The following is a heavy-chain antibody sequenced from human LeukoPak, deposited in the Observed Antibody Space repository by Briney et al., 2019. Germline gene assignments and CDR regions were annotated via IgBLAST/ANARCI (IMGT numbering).Heavy chain of an antibody. CDR2: ISAYNGNT. CDR1: GGTFSSYA. D-gene: IGHD1-26*01. J-gene: IGHJ4*02. CDR3: ARVFDSGSYSRSTTIDY. Sequence: ASVKVSCKASGGTFSSYAISWVRQAPGQGLEWMGWISAYNGNTNYAQKLQGRVTMTTDTSTSTAYMELRSLRSDDTAVYYCARVFDSGSYSRSTTIDYWGQGTLVAVSS. V-gene: IGHV1-18*01.